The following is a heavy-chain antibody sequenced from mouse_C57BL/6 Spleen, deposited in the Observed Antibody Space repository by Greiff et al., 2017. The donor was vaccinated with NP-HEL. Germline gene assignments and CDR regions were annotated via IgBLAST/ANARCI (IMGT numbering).Heavy chain of an antibody. D-gene: IGHD3-2*02. CDR1: GYAFSSYW. J-gene: IGHJ2*01. CDR3: ARSGQLRSYFDY. CDR2: IYPGDGDT. Sequence: QVQLQQSGAELVKPGASVKISCKASGYAFSSYWMNWVKQRPGKGLEWIGQIYPGDGDTNYNGKFKGKATLTADKSSSTAYMQLSSLTSEDSAVYFCARSGQLRSYFDYWGQGTTLTVSS. V-gene: IGHV1-80*01.